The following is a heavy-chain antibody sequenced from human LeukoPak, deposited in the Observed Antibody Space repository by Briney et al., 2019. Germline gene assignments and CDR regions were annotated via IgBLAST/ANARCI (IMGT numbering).Heavy chain of an antibody. V-gene: IGHV3-7*01. CDR3: ARDRIGWFGEFNNWFDP. J-gene: IGHJ5*02. D-gene: IGHD3-10*01. CDR1: GFTFSSYW. CDR2: IKQDGSEK. Sequence: TGGSLRLSCAASGFTFSSYWMSWVRQAPGKGLEWVANIKQDGSEKYYVDSVKGRFTISRDNAKNSLYLQMNSLRAEDTAVYYCARDRIGWFGEFNNWFDPWGQGTLVTVSS.